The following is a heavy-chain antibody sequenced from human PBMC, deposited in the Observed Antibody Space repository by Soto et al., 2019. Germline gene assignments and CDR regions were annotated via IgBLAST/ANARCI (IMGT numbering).Heavy chain of an antibody. Sequence: QVELVESGGGVVQPGRSLKLSCAASGVTPGRYGMHWVRQAPGKGLEWLEVISYDGVNKYYAYSVKGRFTISTDNSSNALYLQMVNLRAEDKAVYYCVKDQSMYYYGSGSDSWGQGTLVTVSS. CDR1: GVTPGRYG. D-gene: IGHD3-10*01. CDR3: VKDQSMYYYGSGSDS. J-gene: IGHJ4*02. V-gene: IGHV3-30*18. CDR2: ISYDGVNK.